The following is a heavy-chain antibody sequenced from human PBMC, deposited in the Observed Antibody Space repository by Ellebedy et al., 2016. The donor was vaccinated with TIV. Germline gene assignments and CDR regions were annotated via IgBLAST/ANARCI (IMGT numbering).Heavy chain of an antibody. Sequence: SQTLSLTCAISGDSVSSNSPTWNWIRQSPSRGLEWLGRTYYRSKWYYEYAVSVYSRITIKPDTSKNQVSLQLNSVTPEDTAVYYCARYNSGWKIFDYWGQGTLVTVSS. J-gene: IGHJ4*02. CDR2: TYYRSKWYY. D-gene: IGHD6-19*01. CDR1: GDSVSSNSPT. V-gene: IGHV6-1*01. CDR3: ARYNSGWKIFDY.